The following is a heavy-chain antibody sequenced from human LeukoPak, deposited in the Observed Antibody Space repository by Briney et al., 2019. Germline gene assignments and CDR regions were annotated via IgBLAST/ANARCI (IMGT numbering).Heavy chain of an antibody. V-gene: IGHV3-7*05. CDR3: ARAGSSDSVDY. CDR2: INQDGSEK. Sequence: GGSLRLSCAASGFTFSIYWMSWVRQAPGKGLEWVANINQDGSEKYYVDSVKGRFTISRDNAKNSLYLQMNSLRAEDTAVYYCARAGSSDSVDYWGQGTLVTVSS. D-gene: IGHD2-2*01. J-gene: IGHJ4*02. CDR1: GFTFSIYW.